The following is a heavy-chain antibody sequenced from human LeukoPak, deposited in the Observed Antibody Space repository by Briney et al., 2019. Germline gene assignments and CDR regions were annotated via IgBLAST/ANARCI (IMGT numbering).Heavy chain of an antibody. CDR2: ISYRGST. V-gene: IGHV4-39*07. Sequence: SETLSLTCTVSNDSISSNAYYWGWIRQPPGKGLEWIGSISYRGSTHYNPSLQSRVTISLDTSKNQFSLKLSSVTAADTAVYYCARRRERRRTDRFDYFDYWGQGALVAVSS. CDR1: NDSISSNAYY. D-gene: IGHD1-26*01. J-gene: IGHJ4*02. CDR3: ARRRERRRTDRFDYFDY.